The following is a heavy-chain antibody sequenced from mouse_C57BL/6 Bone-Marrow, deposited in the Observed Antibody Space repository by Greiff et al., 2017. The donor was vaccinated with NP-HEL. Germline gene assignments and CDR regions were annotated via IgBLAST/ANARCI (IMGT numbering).Heavy chain of an antibody. V-gene: IGHV1-55*01. CDR2: IYPGSGST. Sequence: QVQLKQPGAELVKPGASVKMSCKASGYTFTSYWITWVKQRPGQGLEWIGDIYPGSGSTNYNEKFKSKATLTVDTSSSTAYMQLSSLTSEDSAVYYCARGGVYYYGSSPAWFAYWGQGTLVTVSA. CDR3: ARGGVYYYGSSPAWFAY. CDR1: GYTFTSYW. D-gene: IGHD1-1*01. J-gene: IGHJ3*01.